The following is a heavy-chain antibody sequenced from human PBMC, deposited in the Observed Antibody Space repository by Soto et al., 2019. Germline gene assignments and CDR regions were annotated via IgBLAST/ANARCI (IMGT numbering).Heavy chain of an antibody. CDR3: TRYYYASSGYYVY. V-gene: IGHV3-49*04. D-gene: IGHD3-22*01. CDR2: IRSETYGGTP. CDR1: GFNFGNYA. Sequence: GGSLRLSCTGSGFNFGNYAMSWVRQAPGKGPEWVGFIRSETYGGTPDYAASLRGRFTISRDDSKSIAYLEINSLQTNDTAVYYCTRYYYASSGYYVYWGQGTLVTVSS. J-gene: IGHJ4*02.